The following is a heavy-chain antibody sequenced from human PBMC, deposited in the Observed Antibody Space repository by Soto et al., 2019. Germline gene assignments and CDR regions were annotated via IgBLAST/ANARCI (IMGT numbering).Heavy chain of an antibody. CDR2: INDSGST. D-gene: IGHD2-2*01. Sequence: IRQPPGKGLEWIGEINDSGSTKYNPSLKSRVTISVDTSKNQFSLKLSSVTAADTAVYYCARWGYCSNSICYHFDCWGQGILVTVSS. J-gene: IGHJ4*02. CDR3: ARWGYCSNSICYHFDC. V-gene: IGHV4-34*01.